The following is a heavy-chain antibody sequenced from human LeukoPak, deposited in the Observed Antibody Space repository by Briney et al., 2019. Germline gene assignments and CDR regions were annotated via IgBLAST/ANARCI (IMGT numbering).Heavy chain of an antibody. V-gene: IGHV1-18*01. D-gene: IGHD4-17*01. CDR1: GYTFTSYG. CDR3: ARYVTTPGWFDP. CDR2: ISAYNGNT. Sequence: GASVKVSCKASGYTFTSYGIYWVRQAPGQGLEWMGWISAYNGNTNYVQKLQGRVTMTTDTSTSTAYMELRSLRSDDTAVYYWARYVTTPGWFDPWGQGTLVTVSS. J-gene: IGHJ5*02.